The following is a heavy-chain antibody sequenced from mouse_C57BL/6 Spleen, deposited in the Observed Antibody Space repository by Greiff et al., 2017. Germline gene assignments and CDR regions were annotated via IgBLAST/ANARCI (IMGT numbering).Heavy chain of an antibody. V-gene: IGHV5-9-1*02. CDR2: ISSGGDYI. CDR1: GFTFSSYA. Sequence: EVMLVESGEGLVKPGGSLKLSCAASGFTFSSYAMSWVRQTPEKRLEWVAYISSGGDYIYYADTVKGRFTISRDNARNTLYLQMSSLKSEDTAMYYCTRGGDYGSSLFDYWGQGTTLTVSS. D-gene: IGHD1-1*01. J-gene: IGHJ2*01. CDR3: TRGGDYGSSLFDY.